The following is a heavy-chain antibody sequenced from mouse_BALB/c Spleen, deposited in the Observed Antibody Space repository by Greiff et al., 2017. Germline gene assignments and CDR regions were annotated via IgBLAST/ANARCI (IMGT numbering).Heavy chain of an antibody. D-gene: IGHD2-14*01. V-gene: IGHV1S126*01. CDR1: GYSFTSYW. CDR3: ARQVVRRDYYAMDY. Sequence: VKLMESGPQLVRPGASVKISCKASGYSFTSYWMHWVKQRPGQGLEWIGMIDPSDSETRLNQKFKDKATLTVDKSSSTAYMQLSSPTSEDSAVYYCARQVVRRDYYAMDYWGQGTSVTVSS. J-gene: IGHJ4*01. CDR2: IDPSDSET.